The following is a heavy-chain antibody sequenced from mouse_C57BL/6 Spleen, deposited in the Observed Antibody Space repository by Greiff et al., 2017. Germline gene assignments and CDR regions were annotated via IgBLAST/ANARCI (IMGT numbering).Heavy chain of an antibody. CDR3: ARSITTVVEGYAMDY. CDR1: GYTFTSYW. CDR2: INPSNGGT. J-gene: IGHJ4*01. V-gene: IGHV1-53*01. D-gene: IGHD1-1*01. Sequence: QVQLQQSGTELVKPGASVKLSCKASGYTFTSYWMHWVKQRPGQGLEWIGNINPSNGGTNYNEKFKSKATLTVDKSSSTAYMQLSSLTSEDSAVYYCARSITTVVEGYAMDYWGQGTSVTVSS.